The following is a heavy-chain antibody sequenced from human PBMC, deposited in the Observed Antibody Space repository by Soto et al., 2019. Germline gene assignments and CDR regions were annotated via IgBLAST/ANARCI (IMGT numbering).Heavy chain of an antibody. CDR3: EKERPISCSTNGLCKREDMEV. Sequence: GVSLILSCACSVFHCYRYGISLFLEAAVNWLEWVSNSSVTSGHTYYACSVRCRFTISRENSKNTLFRQMSSLRAEDTAVYYCEKERPISCSTNGLCKREDMEVWGKG. V-gene: IGHV3-23*01. D-gene: IGHD2-8*01. CDR2: SSVTSGHT. CDR1: VFHCYRYG. J-gene: IGHJ6*03.